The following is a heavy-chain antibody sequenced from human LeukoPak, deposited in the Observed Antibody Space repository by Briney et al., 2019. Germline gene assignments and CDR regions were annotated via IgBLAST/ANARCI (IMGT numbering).Heavy chain of an antibody. Sequence: SETLSLTCTVSGGSISSYYWSWIRQPPGKGLEWIGYIYYSGSTNYNPSLKSRVTISVDTSKNQFSLKLSSVTAADTAVYYCARGQREYSSSSRYFDYWGQGTLVTVPS. CDR3: ARGQREYSSSSRYFDY. D-gene: IGHD6-6*01. CDR2: IYYSGST. CDR1: GGSISSYY. J-gene: IGHJ4*02. V-gene: IGHV4-59*01.